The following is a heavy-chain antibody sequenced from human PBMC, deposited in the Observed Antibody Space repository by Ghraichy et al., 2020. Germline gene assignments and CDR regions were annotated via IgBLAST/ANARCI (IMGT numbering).Heavy chain of an antibody. Sequence: ASVKVYCKASGYTFTAYYMHWARQAPGQGVEWMGWINPNSGDTKYAQKFQGRVTMTRDTSISTAYMELRYLRSDDTAVYYCARPRGYSGYDLDYWGQGTLVTVSS. D-gene: IGHD5-12*01. CDR3: ARPRGYSGYDLDY. CDR1: GYTFTAYY. J-gene: IGHJ4*02. V-gene: IGHV1-2*02. CDR2: INPNSGDT.